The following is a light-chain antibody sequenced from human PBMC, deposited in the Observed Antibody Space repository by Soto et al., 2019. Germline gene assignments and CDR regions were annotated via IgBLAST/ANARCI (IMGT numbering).Light chain of an antibody. V-gene: IGKV3-20*01. J-gene: IGKJ1*01. CDR3: QQYGRSPMT. CDR1: QSVSTNY. CDR2: GPS. Sequence: EIVLTQSPGTLSLSPGERATLSCRASQSVSTNYLTWYQQKPGQAPRLLIYGPSSRATGIPDRFSGSGSGTDFSIPGSRLEPEDFAVYYCQQYGRSPMTFGQGTKVAI.